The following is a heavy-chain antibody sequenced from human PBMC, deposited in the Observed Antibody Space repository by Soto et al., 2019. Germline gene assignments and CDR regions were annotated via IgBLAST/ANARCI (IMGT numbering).Heavy chain of an antibody. Sequence: GGSLRLSCAASGFNFSTYGMDWVRQVPGKGLEWVAVISNDGSNKYYANSVKGRFTISRDNSKNILYLQMNSLRAEDTAVYYCAKLKRGAPVPYFDHWGQGTLVTVSS. V-gene: IGHV3-30*18. D-gene: IGHD1-26*01. CDR2: ISNDGSNK. CDR3: AKLKRGAPVPYFDH. J-gene: IGHJ4*02. CDR1: GFNFSTYG.